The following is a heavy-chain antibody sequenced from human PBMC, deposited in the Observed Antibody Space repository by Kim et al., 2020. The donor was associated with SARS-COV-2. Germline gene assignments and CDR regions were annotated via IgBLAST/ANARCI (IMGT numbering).Heavy chain of an antibody. D-gene: IGHD3-22*01. Sequence: GGSLRLSCAASGFTFSSYWMHWVRQAPGKGLVWVSRINSDGSSTSYADSVKGRFTISRDNAKNTLYLQMNSLRAEDTAVYYCARASNYYYDSSGYGPLWPVDYWGQGTLVTVSS. CDR2: INSDGSST. J-gene: IGHJ4*02. CDR1: GFTFSSYW. CDR3: ARASNYYYDSSGYGPLWPVDY. V-gene: IGHV3-74*01.